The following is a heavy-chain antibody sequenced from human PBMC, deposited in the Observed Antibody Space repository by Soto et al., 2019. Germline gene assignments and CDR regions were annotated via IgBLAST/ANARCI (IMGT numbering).Heavy chain of an antibody. CDR2: IYSSGST. CDR3: ARGAAAGVRY. D-gene: IGHD6-13*01. J-gene: IGHJ4*02. Sequence: SETLSPTCTVSGRSISSYYWSWIRQPPGKGLEWIGYIYSSGSTNYHPSLKRRVTISVDTSKNQFSLKLSSVTAADTGVYYCARGAAAGVRYWGQGTLVTVSS. V-gene: IGHV4-59*01. CDR1: GRSISSYY.